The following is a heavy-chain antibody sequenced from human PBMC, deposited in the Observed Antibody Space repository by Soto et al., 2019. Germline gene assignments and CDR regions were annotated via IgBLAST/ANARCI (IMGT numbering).Heavy chain of an antibody. CDR3: ARRIAAALYYYGMDA. Sequence: SVKVSCKASGGTFSSYASSWVRQAPGHGLEWMGGIIPIFGTANYAQKFQGRVTITADESTSTAYMELSSLRSEDTAVYYCARRIAAALYYYGMDAWGEGTTVTVSS. CDR2: IIPIFGTA. V-gene: IGHV1-69*13. D-gene: IGHD6-6*01. J-gene: IGHJ6*04. CDR1: GGTFSSYA.